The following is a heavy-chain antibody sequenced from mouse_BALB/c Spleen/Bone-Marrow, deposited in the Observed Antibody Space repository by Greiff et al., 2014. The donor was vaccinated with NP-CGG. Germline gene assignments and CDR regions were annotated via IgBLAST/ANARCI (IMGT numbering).Heavy chain of an antibody. Sequence: EVQLQQSGAELAKPGASVKLSCTASGFNIKDTYMHWVKQRPEQGLEWIGRIDPANGNTKYDPKFQGKATITADTSSNTAYLQLSSLTSEDTAVYYCATYYYGSSWGFAYWGQGTLVTVSA. V-gene: IGHV14-3*02. CDR3: ATYYYGSSWGFAY. J-gene: IGHJ3*01. CDR2: IDPANGNT. D-gene: IGHD1-1*01. CDR1: GFNIKDTY.